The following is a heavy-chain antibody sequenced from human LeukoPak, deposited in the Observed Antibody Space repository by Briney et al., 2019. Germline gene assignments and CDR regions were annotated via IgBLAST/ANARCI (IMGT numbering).Heavy chain of an antibody. Sequence: GGSLRLSCAASGFTVHNNYMNWVRQAPGKGLEWVSVIFSGGSTYYADSVKGRFTISRDNSKNTLYLQMNSLRAEDTAMYYCVRDHREVTTVFDNWGQGTMVTVSS. CDR3: VRDHREVTTVFDN. V-gene: IGHV3-66*01. CDR1: GFTVHNNY. J-gene: IGHJ3*02. D-gene: IGHD4-11*01. CDR2: IFSGGST.